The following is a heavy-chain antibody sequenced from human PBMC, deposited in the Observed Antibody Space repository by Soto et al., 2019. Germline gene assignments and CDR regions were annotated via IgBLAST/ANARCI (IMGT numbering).Heavy chain of an antibody. CDR1: GGSISSGNYY. CDR3: ATMGTPATGLYYFDY. J-gene: IGHJ4*02. V-gene: IGHV4-30-4*01. CDR2: ISYSGST. Sequence: QVQLQESGPGLAKPSQTLSLTCTVSGGSISSGNYYWSWIRQPPGKGLAWIGVISYSGSTYYSASLKSRFTISVDTSKNPFSLNLSFVTAADTAVYYCATMGTPATGLYYFDYWGQGTLVTVSS. D-gene: IGHD1-7*01.